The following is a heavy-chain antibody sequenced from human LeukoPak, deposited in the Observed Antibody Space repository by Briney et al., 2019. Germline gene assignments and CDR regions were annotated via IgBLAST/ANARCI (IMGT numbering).Heavy chain of an antibody. V-gene: IGHV1-18*01. CDR2: ISAYNGNT. J-gene: IGHJ5*02. CDR3: AGGGYSSSWPPTRWFDP. CDR1: GYTFTSYG. Sequence: VASVKVSCKASGYTFTSYGISWVRQAPGQGLEWMGWISAYNGNTNYAQKLQGRVTMTTDTSTSTAYMELRSLRSDDTAVYYCAGGGYSSSWPPTRWFDPWGQGTLVTVSS. D-gene: IGHD6-13*01.